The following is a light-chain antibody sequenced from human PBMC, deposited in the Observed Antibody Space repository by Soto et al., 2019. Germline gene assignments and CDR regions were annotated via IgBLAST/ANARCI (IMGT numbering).Light chain of an antibody. V-gene: IGLV1-40*02. CDR2: GNK. Sequence: QSVLTQPPSVSGVPGQKITISCTGSRSNIGAGYDVHWYQQFRGTAPKLLIYGNKNRPSGVPDRFPGSKSGTSASLAITGLQAEDEADYFCQSYDSGFSGLVFGGGTKVTVL. CDR1: RSNIGAGYD. J-gene: IGLJ3*02. CDR3: QSYDSGFSGLV.